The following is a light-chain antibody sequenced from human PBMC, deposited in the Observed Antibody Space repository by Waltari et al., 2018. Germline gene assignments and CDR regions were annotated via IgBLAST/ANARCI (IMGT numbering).Light chain of an antibody. V-gene: IGLV3-1*01. Sequence: SYELTQPPSVSVSPGQPASITCSGAKLGDTYACWYQQKPGQSPVLVIYQDSKRPSGIPERFSGSNSGNTATLTISGTQAMDEADYYCQAWDSSTAGVFGGGTKLTVL. CDR3: QAWDSSTAGV. CDR1: KLGDTY. J-gene: IGLJ2*01. CDR2: QDS.